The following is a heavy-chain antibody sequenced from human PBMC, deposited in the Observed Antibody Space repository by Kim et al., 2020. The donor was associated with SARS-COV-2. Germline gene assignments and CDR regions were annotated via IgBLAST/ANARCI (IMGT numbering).Heavy chain of an antibody. CDR3: AKVVVPSAYYYYMDV. J-gene: IGHJ6*03. D-gene: IGHD2-2*01. V-gene: IGHV3-9*01. Sequence: DAVKDRFTISRDNAKNSLYLQKNSLRAEDTALYYCAKVVVPSAYYYYMDVWGKGTTVTVSS.